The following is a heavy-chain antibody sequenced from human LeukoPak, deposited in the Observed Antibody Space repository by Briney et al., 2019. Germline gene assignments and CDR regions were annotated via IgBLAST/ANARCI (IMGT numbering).Heavy chain of an antibody. J-gene: IGHJ4*02. V-gene: IGHV3-7*04. CDR1: GFSISNYW. CDR2: INQDGSEK. Sequence: LRLSCAVSGFSISNYWMSWVRHIPGKGLEWGASINQDGSEKYSVDSVKGRFTISRDNAKNSLYLQMNSLRAEDTAVYYWARVEYSSGPGADWGQGTLVTVSS. CDR3: ARVEYSSGPGAD. D-gene: IGHD3-22*01.